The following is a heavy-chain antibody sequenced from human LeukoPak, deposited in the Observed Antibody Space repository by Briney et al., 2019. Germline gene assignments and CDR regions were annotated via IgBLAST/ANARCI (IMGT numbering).Heavy chain of an antibody. D-gene: IGHD6-19*01. CDR2: TYYRAKLYN. V-gene: IGHV6-1*01. CDR1: GDSVSSNNGS. J-gene: IGHJ4*02. Sequence: SQSLSLTCDISGDSVSSNNGSWNWVRQSPSRGLEWLGRTYYRAKLYNDYAGSLNGRITISPDTSNNQFSLNLNSVNPKDTAVYYCARDLGNSGWYTFDYWGQGILVTVSS. CDR3: ARDLGNSGWYTFDY.